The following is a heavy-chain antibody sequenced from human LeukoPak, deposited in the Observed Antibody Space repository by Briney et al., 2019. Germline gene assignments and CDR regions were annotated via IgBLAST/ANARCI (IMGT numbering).Heavy chain of an antibody. V-gene: IGHV1-18*01. CDR1: GYTFTSYG. J-gene: IGHJ4*02. D-gene: IGHD3-9*01. CDR3: ARDGSDDILTGYYSWLVY. Sequence: ASVKVSCKASGYTFTSYGISWVRQAPGQGLEWIGWISAYNGNTNYAQKLQGRVTMTTDTSTSTAYMELRSLRSDDTAVYYCARDGSDDILTGYYSWLVYWGQGTLVTVSS. CDR2: ISAYNGNT.